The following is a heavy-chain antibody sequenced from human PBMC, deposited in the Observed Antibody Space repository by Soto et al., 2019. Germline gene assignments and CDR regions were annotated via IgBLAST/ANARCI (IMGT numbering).Heavy chain of an antibody. CDR2: IYYSGST. D-gene: IGHD2-8*01. Sequence: SETLSLTCTVSGGSVSSGSYYWSWIRQPPGKGLEWIGYIYYSGSTNYNPSLKSPVTISVDTSKNQFSLRLSSVTAADTAVYYCARALVVYAIRVDSWGQGTLVTVSS. J-gene: IGHJ4*02. V-gene: IGHV4-61*01. CDR1: GGSVSSGSYY. CDR3: ARALVVYAIRVDS.